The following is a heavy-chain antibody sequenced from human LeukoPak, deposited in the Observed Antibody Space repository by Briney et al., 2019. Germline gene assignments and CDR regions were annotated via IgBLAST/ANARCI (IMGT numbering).Heavy chain of an antibody. V-gene: IGHV1-8*01. CDR2: MNPNSGNT. J-gene: IGHJ4*02. Sequence: ASVKVSCKASGYTFTSYDINWVRQATGQGLEWMGWMNPNSGNTGYAQKFQGRVTMTRNTSISTAYMELSSLRSEDTAVYYCARGLSSSRRFDYWGQGTLVTASS. CDR1: GYTFTSYD. CDR3: ARGLSSSRRFDY. D-gene: IGHD6-13*01.